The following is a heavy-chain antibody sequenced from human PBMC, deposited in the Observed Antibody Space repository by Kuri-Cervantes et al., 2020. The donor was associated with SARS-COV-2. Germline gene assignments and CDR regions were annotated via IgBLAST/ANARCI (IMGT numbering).Heavy chain of an antibody. D-gene: IGHD6-13*01. J-gene: IGHJ4*02. CDR1: GGSFSGYF. V-gene: IGHV4-34*01. Sequence: SETLSLTCAVYGGSFSGYFWSWIRQSPGRGLEWIGEISHSGSTNYNPSLKSRVTMSVDSSKNPFSLNLSSVTAADTAVYYGARVAGLLAAAVDRPPFFYYWGQGTLVTVSS. CDR2: ISHSGST. CDR3: ARVAGLLAAAVDRPPFFYY.